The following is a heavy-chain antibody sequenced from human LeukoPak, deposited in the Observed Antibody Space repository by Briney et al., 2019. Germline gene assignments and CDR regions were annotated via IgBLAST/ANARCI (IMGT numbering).Heavy chain of an antibody. J-gene: IGHJ4*02. V-gene: IGHV4-34*01. CDR1: GGSISSYY. CDR2: INHSGST. Sequence: SETLSLTCTVSGGSISSYYWSWIRQPPGKGLEWIGEINHSGSTNYNPSLKSRVTISVDTSKNQFSLKLSSVTAADTAVYYCARGAYNWNYANYFDYWGQGTLVTVSS. CDR3: ARGAYNWNYANYFDY. D-gene: IGHD1-7*01.